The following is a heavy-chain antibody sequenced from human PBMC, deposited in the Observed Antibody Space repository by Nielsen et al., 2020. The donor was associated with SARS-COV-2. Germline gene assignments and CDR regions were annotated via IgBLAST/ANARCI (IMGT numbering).Heavy chain of an antibody. Sequence: SETLSLTCTVSGGSVSSGSYYWCWIRQPPGKGLEWIGYIYYSGSTNYNPSLKSRVTISVDTSKNQFSLKLSSVTAADTAVYYCASVLWDYYYYGMDVWGQGTTVTVSS. D-gene: IGHD3-10*01. V-gene: IGHV4-61*01. J-gene: IGHJ6*02. CDR2: IYYSGST. CDR1: GGSVSSGSYY. CDR3: ASVLWDYYYYGMDV.